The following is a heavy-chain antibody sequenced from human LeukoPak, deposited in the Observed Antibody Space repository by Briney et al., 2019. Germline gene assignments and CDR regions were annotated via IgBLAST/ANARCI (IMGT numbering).Heavy chain of an antibody. CDR2: IGGSGGAT. J-gene: IGHJ4*02. CDR1: GFTFSSYT. D-gene: IGHD3-16*01. V-gene: IGHV3-23*01. Sequence: PGGSLTLSCAASGFTFSSYTMNWVRQAPGKGLEWVSTIGGSGGATYYADSVKGRFTISRDSSKDTLYLQMNSLRAEDTAIYYCAKDKELSLGDDRHYWGQGTLVTVSS. CDR3: AKDKELSLGDDRHY.